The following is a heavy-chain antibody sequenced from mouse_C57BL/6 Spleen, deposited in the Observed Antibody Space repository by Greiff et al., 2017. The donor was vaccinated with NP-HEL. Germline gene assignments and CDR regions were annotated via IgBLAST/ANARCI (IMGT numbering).Heavy chain of an antibody. Sequence: QVQLQQSGPELVKPGASVKISCKASGYAFSSSWMNWVKQRPGKGLEWIGRIYPGDGDTNYNGKFKGKATLTADKSSSTAYMQLSSLTSEDSAVYFCARGRDGYCLYYFDYWGQGTTLTVSS. V-gene: IGHV1-82*01. CDR2: IYPGDGDT. CDR1: GYAFSSSW. CDR3: ARGRDGYCLYYFDY. J-gene: IGHJ2*01. D-gene: IGHD2-3*01.